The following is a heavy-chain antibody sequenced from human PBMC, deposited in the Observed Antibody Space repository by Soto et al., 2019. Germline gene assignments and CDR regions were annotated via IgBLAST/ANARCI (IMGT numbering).Heavy chain of an antibody. Sequence: EVQLVESGGGLVKPGTSLTLSCSTSGFSFPGAWLHWVRQSPGKGLEWVGLIKGTTEGATTDYAAPVKDSFTISRDDSQHTIYLQTNTPQDEDTGVYYCLPVTGVGGDYCGGHGALVTVSS. V-gene: IGHV3-15*07. CDR1: GFSFPGAW. J-gene: IGHJ4*01. D-gene: IGHD2-21*01. CDR2: IKGTTEGATT. CDR3: LPVTGVGGDYC.